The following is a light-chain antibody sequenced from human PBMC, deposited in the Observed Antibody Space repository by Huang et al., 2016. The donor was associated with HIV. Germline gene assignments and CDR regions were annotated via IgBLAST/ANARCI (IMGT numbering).Light chain of an antibody. CDR2: AAS. J-gene: IGKJ4*01. CDR3: QQSYSSLLS. CDR1: QTITTY. V-gene: IGKV1-39*01. Sequence: DIQRSQSPSSLSASVGDRVIMTCRASQTITTYLNWYQQRPGKAPKLLIYAASSLQIGVPSRFSGSGSGTDFTLTISSLQPEDFATYYCQQSYSSLLSCGGGTKVAIK.